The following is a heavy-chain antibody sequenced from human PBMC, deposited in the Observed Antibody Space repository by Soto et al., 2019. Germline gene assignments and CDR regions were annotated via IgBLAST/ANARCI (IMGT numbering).Heavy chain of an antibody. CDR1: GFTFSSYA. CDR3: AKDARRDYPVTRAYFDY. V-gene: IGHV3-23*01. Sequence: GGSLRLSCAASGFTFSSYAMSWVRQAPGKGLEWVSAISGSGGSTYYADSVKGRFTISRDNSKNTLYLQMNSLRAEDTAVYYCAKDARRDYPVTRAYFDYWGQGTLVTVYS. J-gene: IGHJ4*02. D-gene: IGHD4-4*01. CDR2: ISGSGGST.